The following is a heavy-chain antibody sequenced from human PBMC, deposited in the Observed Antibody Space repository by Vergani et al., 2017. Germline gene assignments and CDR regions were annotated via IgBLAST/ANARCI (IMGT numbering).Heavy chain of an antibody. CDR1: GYSFTSYW. CDR3: ARVGWSYYDSSGYYYAPGGWFDP. D-gene: IGHD3-22*01. V-gene: IGHV5-10-1*03. J-gene: IGHJ5*02. Sequence: EVQLVQSGAEVKKPGESLRISCKGSGYSFTSYWISWVRQMPGKGLEWVGRIDPSDSYTNYSPSFQGHVTISADKSISTAYLQWSSLKASDTAMYYCARVGWSYYDSSGYYYAPGGWFDPWGQGTLVTVS. CDR2: IDPSDSYT.